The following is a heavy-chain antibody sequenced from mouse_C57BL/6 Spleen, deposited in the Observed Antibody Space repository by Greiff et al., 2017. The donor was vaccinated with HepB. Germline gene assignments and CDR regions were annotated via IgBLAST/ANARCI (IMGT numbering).Heavy chain of an antibody. Sequence: EVQVVESGGGLVKPGGSLKLSCAASGFTFSSYAMSWVRQTPEKRLEWVATISDGGSYTYYPDNVKGRFTISRANAKNNLYLQMSHLKSDDTAMYYCARDPHYYGSSHAMDYWGQGTSVTVSS. J-gene: IGHJ4*01. D-gene: IGHD1-1*01. CDR1: GFTFSSYA. CDR3: ARDPHYYGSSHAMDY. CDR2: ISDGGSYT. V-gene: IGHV5-4*01.